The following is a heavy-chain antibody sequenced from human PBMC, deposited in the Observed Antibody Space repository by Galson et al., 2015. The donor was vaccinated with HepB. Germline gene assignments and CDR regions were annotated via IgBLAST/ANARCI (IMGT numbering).Heavy chain of an antibody. CDR1: GFTFSSYS. J-gene: IGHJ4*02. V-gene: IGHV3-48*01. CDR2: ISSSSSTI. CDR3: ARTLAAAGTLPYYFDY. D-gene: IGHD6-13*01. Sequence: SLRLSCAASGFTFSSYSMNWVRQAPGKGLEWVSYISSSSSTIYYADSVKGRFTISRDNAKNSLYLQMNSLRAEDTAVYYCARTLAAAGTLPYYFDYWGQGTLVTVSS.